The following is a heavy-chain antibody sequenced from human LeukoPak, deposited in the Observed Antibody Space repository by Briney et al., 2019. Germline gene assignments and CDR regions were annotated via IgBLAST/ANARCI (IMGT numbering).Heavy chain of an antibody. Sequence: SGGSLRLSCAASGFTFSDYWMHWVRQVPGKGLVWVSRINGDGGSTTYADSVKGRFTISRDNAKNTLYLQMNSLRAEDTAVYYCAKCPYSSSRDNWFDPWGQGTLVTVSS. D-gene: IGHD6-6*01. CDR3: AKCPYSSSRDNWFDP. CDR1: GFTFSDYW. V-gene: IGHV3-74*01. J-gene: IGHJ5*02. CDR2: INGDGGST.